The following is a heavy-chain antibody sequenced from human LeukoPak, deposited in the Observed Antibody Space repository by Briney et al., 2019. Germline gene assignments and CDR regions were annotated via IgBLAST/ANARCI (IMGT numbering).Heavy chain of an antibody. CDR2: TYYRSKWSN. CDR3: ARGAYNSVWS. V-gene: IGHV6-1*01. D-gene: IGHD6-19*01. J-gene: IGHJ5*02. Sequence: SQTLSLTCAISGDSVSSNIAAWHWIRQSPSRGLEWLGRTYYRSKWSNDYAVSVQSRITINPDTSKNQFSLHLNSVTPEDTAVYYCARGAYNSVWSWGQGTLVTVSS. CDR1: GDSVSSNIAA.